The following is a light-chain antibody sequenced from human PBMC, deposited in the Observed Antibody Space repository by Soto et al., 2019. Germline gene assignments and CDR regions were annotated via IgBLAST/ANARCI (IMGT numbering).Light chain of an antibody. CDR1: QSIKTY. V-gene: IGKV1-39*01. CDR3: QQCYTTPRT. J-gene: IGKJ5*01. CDR2: DAS. Sequence: EIQMTQSPSSLSASVGARVTITCRASQSIKTYLNWYQQKPGNAPRLLIYDASSLQSGVPSTFSGSGSDTDFTLTISSLQPEDFATYYCQQCYTTPRTFGQGTRLEI.